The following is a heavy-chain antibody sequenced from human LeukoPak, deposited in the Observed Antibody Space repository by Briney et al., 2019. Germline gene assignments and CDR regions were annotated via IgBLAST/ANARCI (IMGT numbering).Heavy chain of an antibody. D-gene: IGHD6-19*01. CDR2: ISGSGGST. CDR1: RFTFKTFA. Sequence: GGSLRLSCAASRFTFKTFAMSWVRQAPGKGLEWVSTISGSGGSTFYADSVKGRFPISRDNSKNTLFLQMNSLRVEDTAIYYCAKAGSSGWSSSGGDYWGQGSLVTVSS. CDR3: AKAGSSGWSSSGGDY. V-gene: IGHV3-23*01. J-gene: IGHJ4*02.